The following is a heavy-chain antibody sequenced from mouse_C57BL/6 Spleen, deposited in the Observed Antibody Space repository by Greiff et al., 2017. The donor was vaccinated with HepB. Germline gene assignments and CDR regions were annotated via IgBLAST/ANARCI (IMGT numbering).Heavy chain of an antibody. CDR2: IYPSDSET. CDR1: GYTFTSYW. Sequence: QVQLQQPGAELVRPGSSVKLSCKASGYTFTSYWMAWVKQRPGQGLEWIGNIYPSDSETHYNQKFKDKATLTVDKSSSTAYMQLSSLTSEDSAVYYCARSGSGYWFAYWGQGTLVTVSA. V-gene: IGHV1-61*01. D-gene: IGHD3-2*02. J-gene: IGHJ3*01. CDR3: ARSGSGYWFAY.